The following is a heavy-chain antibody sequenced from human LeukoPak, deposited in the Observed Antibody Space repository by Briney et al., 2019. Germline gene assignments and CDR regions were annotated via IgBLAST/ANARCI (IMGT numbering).Heavy chain of an antibody. CDR1: GFTFRNYG. CDR3: ASLRFSATYYADY. V-gene: IGHV3-30*03. Sequence: GRSLRLSCAASGFTFRNYGMHWVRQAPGKGLEWVAIISYDGRNTFYADSVKGRFTISRDNSKNTLFLQMNGLRAEDTAMYYCASLRFSATYYADYWGQGTLVTVSS. D-gene: IGHD1-26*01. CDR2: ISYDGRNT. J-gene: IGHJ4*02.